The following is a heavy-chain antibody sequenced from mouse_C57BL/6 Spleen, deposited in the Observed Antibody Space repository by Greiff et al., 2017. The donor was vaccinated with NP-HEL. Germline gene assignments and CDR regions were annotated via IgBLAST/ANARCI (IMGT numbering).Heavy chain of an antibody. D-gene: IGHD1-1*01. Sequence: EVKLEESGAELVKPGASVKLSCTASGFNIKDYYMHWVKQRTEQGLEWIGRIDPEDGETKYAPKFQGKATITADTSSNTAYLQLSSLTSEDTAVYYCARSGYGSSLYYAMDYWGQGTSVTVAS. CDR1: GFNIKDYY. J-gene: IGHJ4*01. CDR3: ARSGYGSSLYYAMDY. CDR2: IDPEDGET. V-gene: IGHV14-2*01.